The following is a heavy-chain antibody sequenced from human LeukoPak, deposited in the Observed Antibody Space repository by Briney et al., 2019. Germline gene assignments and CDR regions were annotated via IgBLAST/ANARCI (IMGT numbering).Heavy chain of an antibody. Sequence: SETLSLTCTVSGGSISSSSYYWGWIRQPPGKGLEWIGSIYYSGSTYYNPSLKSRVTISVDTSKHQFSLKLSSVTAADTAVYYCARLLGSGWYLDYWGQGTLVTVSS. CDR1: GGSISSSSYY. J-gene: IGHJ4*02. V-gene: IGHV4-39*01. CDR2: IYYSGST. CDR3: ARLLGSGWYLDY. D-gene: IGHD6-19*01.